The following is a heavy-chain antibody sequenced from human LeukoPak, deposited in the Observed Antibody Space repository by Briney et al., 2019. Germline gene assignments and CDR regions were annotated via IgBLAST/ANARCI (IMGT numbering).Heavy chain of an antibody. CDR3: ARVYETNSYLY. Sequence: GGSLRLSCEVSGLTFSTYSMNWVRQAPGKGLEWISYISSSGSIRYYADSVKGRFTISRDNAKNTVYLQMNSLRVEDTAVYYCARVYETNSYLYWGQGSLVTVSS. CDR2: ISSSGSIR. V-gene: IGHV3-48*04. J-gene: IGHJ4*02. CDR1: GLTFSTYS. D-gene: IGHD3-22*01.